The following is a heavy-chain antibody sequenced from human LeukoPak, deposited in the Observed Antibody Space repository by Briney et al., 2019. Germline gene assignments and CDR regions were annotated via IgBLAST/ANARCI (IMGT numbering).Heavy chain of an antibody. CDR2: IDYSGST. V-gene: IGHV4-59*01. Sequence: SETLSLTCTVSGGSISSYYWSWIRQPPGKGLEWIGYIDYSGSTNYNPSLKSRVTISVDTSKNQFSLKLSSVTAADTAVYYCARVGLSDALSYYYYYYMDVWGKGTTVTVSS. D-gene: IGHD6-25*01. CDR1: GGSISSYY. J-gene: IGHJ6*03. CDR3: ARVGLSDALSYYYYYYMDV.